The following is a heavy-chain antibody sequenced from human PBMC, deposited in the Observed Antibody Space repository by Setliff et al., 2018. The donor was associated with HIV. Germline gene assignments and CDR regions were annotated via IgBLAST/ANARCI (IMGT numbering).Heavy chain of an antibody. CDR2: IYYNGNA. CDR1: GGPMRSSGYS. V-gene: IGHV4-30-2*01. Sequence: KTSETLSLTCAVSGGPMRSSGYSWTWIRQAPGKGLEWVGYIYYNGNAYYNPSLKSRVTISVDRSKNQFSLKLSSVTAADTAVYYCARRGDFFYYAMDVWGQGTTVTVSS. J-gene: IGHJ6*02. CDR3: ARRGDFFYYAMDV.